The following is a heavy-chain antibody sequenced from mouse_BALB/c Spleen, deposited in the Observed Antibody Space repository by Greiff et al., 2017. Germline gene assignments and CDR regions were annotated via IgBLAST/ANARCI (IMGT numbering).Heavy chain of an antibody. D-gene: IGHD2-1*01. CDR2: ISCYNGAT. CDR1: GYSFTGYY. CDR3: AIIYYGNYGFDY. Sequence: LVKTGASVKISCKASGYSFTGYYMHWVKQSHGKSLEWIGYISCYNGATSYNQKFKGKATFTVDTSSSTAYMQFNSLTSEDSAVYYCAIIYYGNYGFDYWGQGTTLTVSS. J-gene: IGHJ2*01. V-gene: IGHV1S34*01.